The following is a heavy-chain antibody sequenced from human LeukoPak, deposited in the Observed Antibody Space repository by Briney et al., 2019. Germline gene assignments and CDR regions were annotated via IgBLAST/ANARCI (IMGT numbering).Heavy chain of an antibody. CDR1: GXSLSTYH. CDR3: ATGDGYNSFDY. J-gene: IGHJ4*02. CDR2: NSYTGGT. Sequence: SETLSLTWTVSGXSLSTYHGSWIRQPPGKGLEWIGYNSYTGGTIYNPSLKSRVTVSLETSKNQFSLKLNSVTAADTAVYYCATGDGYNSFDYWGQGTLVTVSS. V-gene: IGHV4-59*08. D-gene: IGHD5-24*01.